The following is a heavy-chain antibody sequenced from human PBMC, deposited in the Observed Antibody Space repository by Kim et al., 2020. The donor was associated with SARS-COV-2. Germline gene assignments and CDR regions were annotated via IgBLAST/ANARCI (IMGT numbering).Heavy chain of an antibody. J-gene: IGHJ5*02. V-gene: IGHV3-9*01. D-gene: IGHD3-10*01. CDR2: ISWNSGSI. CDR1: GFTFGDYA. CDR3: AKSPITMVRGVIITGPWGWFDP. Sequence: GGSLRLSCAASGFTFGDYAMHWVRQAPGKGLEWVSGISWNSGSIGYADSVKGRLTISRDNAKNSLYLQMNSLRAEDTALYYCAKSPITMVRGVIITGPWGWFDPWGQGTLVTVSS.